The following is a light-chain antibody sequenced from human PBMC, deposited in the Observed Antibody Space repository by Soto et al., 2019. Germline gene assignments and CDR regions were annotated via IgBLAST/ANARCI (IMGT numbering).Light chain of an antibody. CDR2: EVA. J-gene: IGLJ2*01. V-gene: IGLV2-8*01. Sequence: QSALTQPPSASGSPGQSVTISCPGTSSDVGGYDFVSWYQQHPGKAPKLILYEVANRPSGVPDRFSGSKSGNTASLTVSGLQADDEADYYCSSYAGSDTLFGGGTKLTVL. CDR1: SSDVGGYDF. CDR3: SSYAGSDTL.